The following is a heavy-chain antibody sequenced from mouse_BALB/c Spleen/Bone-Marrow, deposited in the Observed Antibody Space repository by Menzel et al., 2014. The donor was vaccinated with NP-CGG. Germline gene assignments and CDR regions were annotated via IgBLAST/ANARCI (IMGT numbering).Heavy chain of an antibody. Sequence: EVQLVESGGGLVKPGGSLKLSYAASGFTFSSYAMSWVRQSPEKRLEWVAEISSGGSYTYYPDTVTGRFTISRDNAKNTLYLEMSSLRSEDTAMYYCARSPQRDYAMDYWGQGTSVTVSS. J-gene: IGHJ4*01. CDR1: GFTFSSYA. D-gene: IGHD3-2*02. V-gene: IGHV5-9-4*01. CDR3: ARSPQRDYAMDY. CDR2: ISSGGSYT.